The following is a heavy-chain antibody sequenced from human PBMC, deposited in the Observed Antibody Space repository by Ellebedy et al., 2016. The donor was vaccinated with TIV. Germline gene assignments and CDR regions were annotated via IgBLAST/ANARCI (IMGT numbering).Heavy chain of an antibody. CDR3: ARRGGTESPDY. J-gene: IGHJ4*02. D-gene: IGHD2-15*01. Sequence: GGSLRLXCQGSGYSFTSYWIGWLRQMPGKGLEWMGIIYPGDSDTRYSPSFQGQVTISADKSISTAYLQWSSLKASDTAMYYCARRGGTESPDYWGQGTLVTVSS. V-gene: IGHV5-51*01. CDR1: GYSFTSYW. CDR2: IYPGDSDT.